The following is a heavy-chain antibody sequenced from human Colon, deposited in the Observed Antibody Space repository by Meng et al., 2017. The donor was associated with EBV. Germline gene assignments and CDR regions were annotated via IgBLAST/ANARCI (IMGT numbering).Heavy chain of an antibody. V-gene: IGHV3-30*03. CDR3: ARGKTGTNL. D-gene: IGHD1-1*01. Sequence: QVQLVVSXXGXVQPGXXLXLSCAASGFTFSNFGMHWVRQAPGKGLELVSIISHDGTEKFYQESVKGRFTISRDNSNNMLYLQMDSLRTEDTAVYYCARGKTGTNLWGQGTLVTVSS. J-gene: IGHJ4*02. CDR2: ISHDGTEK. CDR1: GFTFSNFG.